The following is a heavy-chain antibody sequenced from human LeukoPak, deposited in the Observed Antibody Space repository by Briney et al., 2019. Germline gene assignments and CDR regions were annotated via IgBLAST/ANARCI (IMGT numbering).Heavy chain of an antibody. J-gene: IGHJ4*02. CDR3: GRDSSSSPRFDY. CDR2: IWYDGSNE. D-gene: IGHD6-6*01. CDR1: GFTFSSYG. V-gene: IGHV3-33*01. Sequence: GGSLRLSCAASGFTFSSYGMHWVRQAPGKGLEWVAVIWYDGSNEYYADSVKGRFTISRDNSKTTLYLQMNSLGAEDTAVYYCGRDSSSSPRFDYWGQGTLVTVSS.